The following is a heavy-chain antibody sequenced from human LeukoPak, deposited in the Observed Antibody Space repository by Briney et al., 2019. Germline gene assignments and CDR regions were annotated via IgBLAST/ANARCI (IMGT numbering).Heavy chain of an antibody. Sequence: SVKVSCKASGGTFSSYAISWVRQAPGQGLEWMGRIIPIFGTANYAQKFQGRVTITTDESTSTAYMELSSLRYEDTAVYYYARERIAARPPTYYYYYYMDVWGKGTTVTVSS. D-gene: IGHD6-6*01. CDR1: GGTFSSYA. CDR3: ARERIAARPPTYYYYYYMDV. V-gene: IGHV1-69*05. CDR2: IIPIFGTA. J-gene: IGHJ6*03.